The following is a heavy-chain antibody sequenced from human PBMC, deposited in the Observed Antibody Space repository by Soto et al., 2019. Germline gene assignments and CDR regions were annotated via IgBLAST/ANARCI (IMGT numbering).Heavy chain of an antibody. Sequence: SETLSLTCTVSGGSISSSSYYWGWIRQPPGKGLEWIGSIYYSGSTYYNPSLKSRVTISVDTSKNQFSLKLSSVTAADTAVYYCARDYGEGEQIVYGMDVWGQGTTVTVSS. CDR3: ARDYGEGEQIVYGMDV. J-gene: IGHJ6*02. CDR2: IYYSGST. CDR1: GGSISSSSYY. D-gene: IGHD4-17*01. V-gene: IGHV4-39*02.